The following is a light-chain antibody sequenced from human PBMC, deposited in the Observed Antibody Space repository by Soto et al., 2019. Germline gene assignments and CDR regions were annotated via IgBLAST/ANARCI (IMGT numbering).Light chain of an antibody. V-gene: IGLV2-14*01. J-gene: IGLJ2*01. Sequence: QAVVTQPASVSGSPGQSITISCTGTTSDIGAYDYVSWFQQYPGKAPTLLIYEVTFRPSGVSSRFSGSKSGNTASLTISGLQTEDDADYNCGSYASATLIFGGGTKVTVL. CDR1: TSDIGAYDY. CDR3: GSYASATLI. CDR2: EVT.